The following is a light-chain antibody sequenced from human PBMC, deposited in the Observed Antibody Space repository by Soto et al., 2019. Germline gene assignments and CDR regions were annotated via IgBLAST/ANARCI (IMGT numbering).Light chain of an antibody. Sequence: DIQMTQSPSTLSASVVDRFTITFLASQDIGTWLAWYQQKPEKAPKVLIYRASHLESGVPSRFSASGSGTEFSLTINSLQADDFATYYCQQYHIYSWTFGQGTKVDIK. CDR3: QQYHIYSWT. J-gene: IGKJ1*01. CDR2: RAS. CDR1: QDIGTW. V-gene: IGKV1-5*03.